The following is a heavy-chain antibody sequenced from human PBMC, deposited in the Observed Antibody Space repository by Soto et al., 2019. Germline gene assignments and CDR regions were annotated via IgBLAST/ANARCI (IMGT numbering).Heavy chain of an antibody. Sequence: GSLRLSCAASGFTFSSYAMSWVRQAPGKGLEWVSAISGSGGSTYYADSVKGRFTISRDNSKNTLYLQMNSLRAEDTAVYYCAKDAQLERRGYYYYGMDVWGQGTTVTRLL. J-gene: IGHJ6*02. CDR1: GFTFSSYA. D-gene: IGHD1-1*01. CDR3: AKDAQLERRGYYYYGMDV. CDR2: ISGSGGST. V-gene: IGHV3-23*01.